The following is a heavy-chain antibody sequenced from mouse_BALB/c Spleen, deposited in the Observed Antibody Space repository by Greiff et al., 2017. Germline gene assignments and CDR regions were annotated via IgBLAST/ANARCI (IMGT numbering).Heavy chain of an antibody. V-gene: IGHV3-6*02. CDR3: ARGLRLRAMDY. D-gene: IGHD1-2*01. J-gene: IGHJ4*01. Sequence: ESGPGLVKPSQSLSLTCSVTGYSITSGYYWNWIRQFPGNKLEWMGYISYDGSNNYNPSLKNRISITRDTSKNQFFLKLNSVTTEDTATYYCARGLRLRAMDYWGQGTSVTVSS. CDR2: ISYDGSN. CDR1: GYSITSGYY.